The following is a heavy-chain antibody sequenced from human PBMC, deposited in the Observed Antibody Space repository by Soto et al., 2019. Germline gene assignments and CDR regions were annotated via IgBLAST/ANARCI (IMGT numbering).Heavy chain of an antibody. V-gene: IGHV3-30-3*01. D-gene: IGHD5-18*01. CDR1: GFTFSSYA. Sequence: GGSLRLSCAASGFTFSSYAMHWVRQAPGKGLEWVAVISYDGSNKYYADSVKGRFTISRDNSKNTLYLQMNSLRAEATAVYYCARDRGPDSYGPFDYWGQGTLVTVSS. CDR2: ISYDGSNK. J-gene: IGHJ4*02. CDR3: ARDRGPDSYGPFDY.